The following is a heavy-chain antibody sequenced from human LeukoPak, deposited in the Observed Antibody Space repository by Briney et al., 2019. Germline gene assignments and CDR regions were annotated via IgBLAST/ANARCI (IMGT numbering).Heavy chain of an antibody. CDR3: AASTKHTAMVDY. D-gene: IGHD5-18*01. CDR1: GFTFSSYS. CDR2: IGSSSSYI. Sequence: GGSLRLSCAASGFTFSSYSMNWVRQAPGKGLEWVSSIGSSSSYIYYADSVKGRFTISRDNAKNSLSLQMNSLRAEDTAVYYCAASTKHTAMVDYWGQGTPVTVSS. V-gene: IGHV3-21*01. J-gene: IGHJ4*02.